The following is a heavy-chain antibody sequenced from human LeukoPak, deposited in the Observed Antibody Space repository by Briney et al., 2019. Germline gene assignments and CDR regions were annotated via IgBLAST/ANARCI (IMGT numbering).Heavy chain of an antibody. CDR2: IYTSGGT. Sequence: SETLSLTCSVSGASISCYYWNWIRQPPGKGLEWIGNIYTSGGTNYNPSLKSRVTISLDTSKDQFSLKLTSVTAADTAFYYCAKDWELGSWGQGTLVTVSS. V-gene: IGHV4-59*01. CDR3: AKDWELGS. CDR1: GASISCYY. J-gene: IGHJ5*02. D-gene: IGHD1-26*01.